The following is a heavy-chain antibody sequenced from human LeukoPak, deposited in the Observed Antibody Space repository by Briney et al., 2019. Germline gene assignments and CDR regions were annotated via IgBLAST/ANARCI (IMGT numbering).Heavy chain of an antibody. Sequence: SETLSLTCTVSGGSISSYYWSWIRQPPGKGLEWIGYIYYSGSTNYNPSLKSRVTISVDTSKNQFSLKLSSVTAADTAVYYCARGVVPAANVDYWGQGTLVTVSS. D-gene: IGHD2-2*01. CDR3: ARGVVPAANVDY. J-gene: IGHJ4*02. V-gene: IGHV4-59*01. CDR1: GGSISSYY. CDR2: IYYSGST.